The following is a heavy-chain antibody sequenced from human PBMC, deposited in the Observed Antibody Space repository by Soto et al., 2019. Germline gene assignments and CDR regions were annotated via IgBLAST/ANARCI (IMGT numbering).Heavy chain of an antibody. CDR2: ISYDGNYK. J-gene: IGHJ4*02. Sequence: GGSLRLSCAASGFTFSSYGMHWVRQAPGKGLEWVAIISYDGNYKHHADSVKGRFTISRDNSKNTLYLQMNSLRAEDTAVYYCARDLLAARWSDSYWGQGTLVTVSS. V-gene: IGHV3-30*03. CDR1: GFTFSSYG. CDR3: ARDLLAARWSDSY. D-gene: IGHD6-6*01.